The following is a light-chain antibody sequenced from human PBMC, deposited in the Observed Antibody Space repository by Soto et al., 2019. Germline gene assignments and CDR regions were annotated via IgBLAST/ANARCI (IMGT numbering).Light chain of an antibody. J-gene: IGLJ2*01. V-gene: IGLV2-14*01. Sequence: QSALTQPASVSGSPGQSITISCTGTSSDVDTYKYVSWYQQHPGKAPKLMIYEVSYRPSGVSDRFSGSKSGNTASLTISGLQAEDEADYYCCSSAGSTTRVQFGGGTKLTVL. CDR2: EVS. CDR1: SSDVDTYKY. CDR3: CSSAGSTTRVQ.